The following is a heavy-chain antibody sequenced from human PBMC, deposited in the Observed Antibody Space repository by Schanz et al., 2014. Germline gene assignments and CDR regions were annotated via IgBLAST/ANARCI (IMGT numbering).Heavy chain of an antibody. Sequence: QVQLVESGGGVVQPGRSLRLSCAASGFTFSSYGMHWVRQAPGKGLEWVSVIYSGIGAYYADSVKDRFTVSRDNSKNTLYLQMNSLRAEDTAVYYCAKDLLYGAPMPLNHLDYWGQGTLVTVSS. CDR1: GFTFSSYG. J-gene: IGHJ4*02. CDR2: IYSGIGA. D-gene: IGHD2-2*01. V-gene: IGHV3-NL1*01. CDR3: AKDLLYGAPMPLNHLDY.